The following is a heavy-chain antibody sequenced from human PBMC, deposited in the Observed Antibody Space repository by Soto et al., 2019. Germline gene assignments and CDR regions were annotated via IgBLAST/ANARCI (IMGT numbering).Heavy chain of an antibody. CDR2: IYYSGST. CDR3: ARHQWFGELSFYDY. CDR1: GGSISSYY. V-gene: IGHV4-59*08. Sequence: SETLSLTCTASGGSISSYYWSWIREPPVKGLEWIGYIYYSGSTNYNPSLKSRVTISVDTSKNQFSLKLSSVTAADTAVYYCARHQWFGELSFYDYWGQGTLVTVSS. D-gene: IGHD3-10*01. J-gene: IGHJ4*02.